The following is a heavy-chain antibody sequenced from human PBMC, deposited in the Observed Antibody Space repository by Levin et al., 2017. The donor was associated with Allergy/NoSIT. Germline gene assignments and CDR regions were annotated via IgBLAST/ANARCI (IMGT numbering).Heavy chain of an antibody. V-gene: IGHV4-4*02. CDR2: IHHSGST. CDR1: GGSISSDNW. D-gene: IGHD3-10*01. J-gene: IGHJ5*02. Sequence: SETLSLTCVISGGSISSDNWWSWLRQSPEKGLEWIGEIHHSGSTSYNPSLKSRVSISVDKSKNHFSLQLTSVTAADTAVYYCARDGGPMVQGPLRPYSWFDPWGQGILVTVSS. CDR3: ARDGGPMVQGPLRPYSWFDP.